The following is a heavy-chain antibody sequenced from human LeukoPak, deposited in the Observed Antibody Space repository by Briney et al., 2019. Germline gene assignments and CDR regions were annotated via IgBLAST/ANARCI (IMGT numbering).Heavy chain of an antibody. V-gene: IGHV3-11*06. CDR3: ARMGIAAVGAYYFDY. D-gene: IGHD6-13*01. Sequence: GGSLRLSCAASGFTFSDYYMSWIRQAPGKGLEWVSYISRNSYTNYADSVKGRFTISRDNAKNSLYLQMASLRAEDTAVYYCARMGIAAVGAYYFDYWGQGTLVAVSP. J-gene: IGHJ4*02. CDR1: GFTFSDYY. CDR2: ISRNSYT.